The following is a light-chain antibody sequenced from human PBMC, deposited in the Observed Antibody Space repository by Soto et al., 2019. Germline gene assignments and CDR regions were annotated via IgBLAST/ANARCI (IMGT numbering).Light chain of an antibody. CDR2: GPS. Sequence: EIVLTQSPATLSVSPGERATLSCRASQSVGSNLAWYQQNPGQAPRVLIYGPSTRATGIPARFSGSRSGTEFTLTISSLQSEDFAVYHCQHYNNWPPTWTFGQGTKVEVK. J-gene: IGKJ1*01. CDR1: QSVGSN. V-gene: IGKV3-15*01. CDR3: QHYNNWPPTWT.